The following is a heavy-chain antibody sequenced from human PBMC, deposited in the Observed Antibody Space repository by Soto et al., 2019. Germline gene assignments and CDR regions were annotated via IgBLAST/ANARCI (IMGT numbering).Heavy chain of an antibody. J-gene: IGHJ4*02. V-gene: IGHV1-69*13. D-gene: IGHD3-22*01. CDR1: GGTFSSYA. CDR3: ARAPRAYDSSGSLDY. Sequence: GASVKVSCKASGGTFSSYAISWVRQAPGQGLEWMGGIIPIFGTANYAQKFQGRVTITADESTSTAYMELSSLRSEDTAVYYCARAPRAYDSSGSLDYWGKGTLVTVST. CDR2: IIPIFGTA.